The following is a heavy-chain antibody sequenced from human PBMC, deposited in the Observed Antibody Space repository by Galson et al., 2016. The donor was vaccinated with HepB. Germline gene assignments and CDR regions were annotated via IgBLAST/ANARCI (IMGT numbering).Heavy chain of an antibody. D-gene: IGHD4-17*01. CDR1: GYTFTDYG. Sequence: SVKVSCKASGYTFTDYGFSWVRQAPGQGPEWMGWISAYSGDTNSAPNFEGRVTISRDTSTTTTYLEVRSLRSDDTAIYYCARDQTGYGDYAAYWGQGTLVTVSS. V-gene: IGHV1-18*04. CDR2: ISAYSGDT. CDR3: ARDQTGYGDYAAY. J-gene: IGHJ4*02.